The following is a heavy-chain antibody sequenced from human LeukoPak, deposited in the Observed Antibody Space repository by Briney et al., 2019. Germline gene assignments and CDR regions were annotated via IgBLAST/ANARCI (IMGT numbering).Heavy chain of an antibody. Sequence: ASVKVSCKASGYTFTSFGINWVRQAPGQGLEWMGWISPYNGDTHYAQKLRGRLTMTTDTSTSTAYMDLRSLISDDTAVYFCARGGYYGSGSFPDYWGQGTLVTVSS. CDR1: GYTFTSFG. D-gene: IGHD3-10*01. J-gene: IGHJ4*02. V-gene: IGHV1-18*01. CDR2: ISPYNGDT. CDR3: ARGGYYGSGSFPDY.